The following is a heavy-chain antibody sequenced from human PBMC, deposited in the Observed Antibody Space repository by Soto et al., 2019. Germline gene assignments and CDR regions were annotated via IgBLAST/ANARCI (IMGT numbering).Heavy chain of an antibody. CDR3: ARDRIRAAAGYFDY. CDR1: GFTFSSYA. CDR2: ISYDGSNK. V-gene: IGHV3-30-3*01. Sequence: PGGSLRLSCAASGFTFSSYAMHWVRQAPGKGLEWVAVISYDGSNKYYADSVKGRFTISRDNSKNTLYLQMNSLRAEDTAVYYRARDRIRAAAGYFDYWGQGTLVTAPQ. J-gene: IGHJ4*02. D-gene: IGHD6-13*01.